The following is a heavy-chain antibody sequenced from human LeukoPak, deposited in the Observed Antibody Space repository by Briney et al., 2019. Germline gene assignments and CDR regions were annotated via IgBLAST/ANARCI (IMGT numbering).Heavy chain of an antibody. J-gene: IGHJ4*02. Sequence: PSETLSLTCTVSGGSISSYYWSWIRQPPGKGLEWIGYIYYSGSTNYNPSLKSRVTISVDTSKNQFSLKLSSVTAADTAVYYCARVGYLAYYFDYWGQGTPVTVSS. CDR1: GGSISSYY. V-gene: IGHV4-59*01. CDR3: ARVGYLAYYFDY. CDR2: IYYSGST. D-gene: IGHD5-18*01.